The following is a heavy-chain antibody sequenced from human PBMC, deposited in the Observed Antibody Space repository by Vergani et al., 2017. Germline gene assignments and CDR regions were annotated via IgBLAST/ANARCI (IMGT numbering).Heavy chain of an antibody. J-gene: IGHJ3*02. CDR3: AKLRSLDAFDI. CDR2: ISGSGGST. V-gene: IGHV3-23*04. Sequence: EVQLVESGGGLVQPGGSLRLSCAASGFTVRSNYMSWVCQAPGTGLEWVAVISGSGGSTYYADSVKGRFTISRDNSKNTRYLQMNSLRAEDTAVYYCAKLRSLDAFDIWGQGTMVTVSS. CDR1: GFTVRSNY.